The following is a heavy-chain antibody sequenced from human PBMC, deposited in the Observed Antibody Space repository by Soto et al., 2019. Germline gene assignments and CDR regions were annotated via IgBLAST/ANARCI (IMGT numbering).Heavy chain of an antibody. J-gene: IGHJ4*02. CDR1: GGSISSGGYY. CDR3: ARGPGYDSSDYYYLRHFDY. CDR2: IYYSGST. V-gene: IGHV4-31*03. D-gene: IGHD3-22*01. Sequence: KTSETLSLTCTVSGGSISSGGYYWSWIRQHPGKGLEWIGYIYYSGSTYYNPSLKSRVTISVDTSKNQFSLKLSSVTAADTAVYYCARGPGYDSSDYYYLRHFDYWGQGTLVTVSS.